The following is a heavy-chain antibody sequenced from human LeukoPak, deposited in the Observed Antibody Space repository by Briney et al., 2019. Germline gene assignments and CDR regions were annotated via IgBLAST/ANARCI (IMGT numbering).Heavy chain of an antibody. V-gene: IGHV4-59*08. CDR2: IYHSGST. CDR3: ARHAGGYTNFDS. J-gene: IGHJ4*02. D-gene: IGHD3-10*01. CDR1: GGSISSYY. Sequence: SETLPLTCTVSGGSISSYYWTWVRQPPGKRLEWIGYIYHSGSTNYNPSLKSRVTMSLDTSKNQFSLKLSSVTAADTAVYYCARHAGGYTNFDSWGQGALVTVSS.